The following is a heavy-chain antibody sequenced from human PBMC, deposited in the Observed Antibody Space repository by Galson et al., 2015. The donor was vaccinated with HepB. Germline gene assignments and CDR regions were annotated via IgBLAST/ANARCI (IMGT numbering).Heavy chain of an antibody. J-gene: IGHJ5*02. CDR1: GGSISSGGYS. CDR2: IYYSGST. D-gene: IGHD5-12*01. V-gene: IGHV4-30-4*07. Sequence: TLSLTCAVSGGSISSGGYSWSWIRQPPGKGLEWIGYIYYSGSTYYNPSLKSRVAISVDTSKNQFSLKLSSVTAADTAVYYCARGYIVATIVLDWFDPWGQGTLVTVSS. CDR3: ARGYIVATIVLDWFDP.